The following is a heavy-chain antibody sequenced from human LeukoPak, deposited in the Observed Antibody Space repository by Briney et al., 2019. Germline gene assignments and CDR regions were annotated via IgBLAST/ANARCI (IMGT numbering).Heavy chain of an antibody. CDR3: ARARGYCSGGSCPPYYYYYMDV. D-gene: IGHD2-15*01. V-gene: IGHV4-34*01. J-gene: IGHJ6*03. Sequence: ETLSLTCAVYGGSFSGYYWSWTRQPPGKGLEWIGEINHSGSTNYNPSLKSRVTISVDTSKNQFSLKLSSVTAADTAVYYCARARGYCSGGSCPPYYYYYMDVWGKGTTVTVSS. CDR1: GGSFSGYY. CDR2: INHSGST.